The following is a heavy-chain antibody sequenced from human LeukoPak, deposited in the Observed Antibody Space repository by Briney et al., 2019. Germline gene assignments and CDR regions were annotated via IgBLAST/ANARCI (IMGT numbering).Heavy chain of an antibody. CDR2: ISGSGGST. J-gene: IGHJ6*04. D-gene: IGHD3-9*01. Sequence: GGSLRLSCAASGFTFSSYGMSWVRQAPGKGLEWVSAISGSGGSTYYADSVKGRFTISRDNSKNTLYLQMNSLRAEDTAVYYCAKGGLRYFDWLFLDVWGKGTTVTISS. CDR1: GFTFSSYG. V-gene: IGHV3-23*01. CDR3: AKGGLRYFDWLFLDV.